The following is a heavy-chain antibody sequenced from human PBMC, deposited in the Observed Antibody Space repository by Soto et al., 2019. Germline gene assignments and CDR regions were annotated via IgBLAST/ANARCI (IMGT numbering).Heavy chain of an antibody. J-gene: IGHJ3*01. CDR3: ARDQIALNSFDV. Sequence: SETLSLTCTVSGGSISRGGFHWSWIRHHPGKGLEWIGNIFYNGKAYNNPSLVSRLSIAVDTSKNQFSLNLTSVTAADTAVYYCARDQIALNSFDVWGQGIKVTVSS. CDR2: IFYNGKA. D-gene: IGHD2-21*01. CDR1: GGSISRGGFH. V-gene: IGHV4-31*02.